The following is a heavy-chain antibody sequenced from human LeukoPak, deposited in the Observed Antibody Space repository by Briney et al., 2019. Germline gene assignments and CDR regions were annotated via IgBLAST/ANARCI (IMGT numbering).Heavy chain of an antibody. J-gene: IGHJ2*01. CDR3: ARVNAGRYWYFDL. Sequence: SETLSLTCAVSGGSISSSNWWSWVRQSPGKGLERIGEIYHSGSTNYNPSLKSRVTISVDKSKNQFSLKLSSVTAADTAVYYCARVNAGRYWYFDLWGRGTLVTVSS. V-gene: IGHV4-4*02. CDR1: GGSISSSNW. D-gene: IGHD3-10*01. CDR2: IYHSGST.